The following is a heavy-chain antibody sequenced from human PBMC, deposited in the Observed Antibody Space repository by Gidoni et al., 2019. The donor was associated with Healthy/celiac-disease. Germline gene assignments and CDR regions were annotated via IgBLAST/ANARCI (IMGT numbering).Heavy chain of an antibody. CDR1: GFTSSSYG. V-gene: IGHV3-30*18. CDR2: ISYDGSNK. J-gene: IGHJ6*02. D-gene: IGHD3-3*01. CDR3: AKARGTIFGVVIDV. Sequence: VQLVESAAGVVEPARSLRLSCAAAGFTSSSYGMPCVRQAPGKWLEWVAVISYDGSNKYYADSVKGRFTISRDNSKNTLYLQMNSLRAEDTAVYYCAKARGTIFGVVIDVWGQGTTVTVSS.